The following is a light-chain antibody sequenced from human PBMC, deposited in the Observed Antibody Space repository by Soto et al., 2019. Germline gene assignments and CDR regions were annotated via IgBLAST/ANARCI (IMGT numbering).Light chain of an antibody. J-gene: IGKJ4*01. V-gene: IGKV3-15*01. Sequence: EVVLTQSPATLSVSPGAGATLSCRASQSVGSNLAWYQQKPGQTPRVLIYGASTRAIAIPARFSGSGFGTEFTLPISSLQSEDFGVYYCQDYSVWPLVSFGGGTKVEIK. CDR2: GAS. CDR3: QDYSVWPLVS. CDR1: QSVGSN.